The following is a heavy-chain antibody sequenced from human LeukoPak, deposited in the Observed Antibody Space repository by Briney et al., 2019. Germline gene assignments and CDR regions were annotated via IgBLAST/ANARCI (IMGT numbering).Heavy chain of an antibody. CDR3: ARDRRITMIVVVTPSFDY. V-gene: IGHV1-18*01. J-gene: IGHJ4*02. CDR2: ISAYNGNT. D-gene: IGHD3-22*01. Sequence: ASVKVSCKASGYTFTSYGISWVRQAPGQGLEWMGWISAYNGNTNYAQKLQGRVTMTTDTSTSTAYMELRSLRSDDTAVYYCARDRRITMIVVVTPSFDYWGQGTLVTVSS. CDR1: GYTFTSYG.